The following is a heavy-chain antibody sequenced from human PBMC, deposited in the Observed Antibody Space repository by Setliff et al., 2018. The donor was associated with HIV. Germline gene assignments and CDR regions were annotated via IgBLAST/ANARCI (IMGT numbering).Heavy chain of an antibody. CDR1: GFTFDDYG. J-gene: IGHJ6*03. V-gene: IGHV3-20*04. CDR3: AREGGMVRGALYYYYYYYMDV. CDR2: INWNGGGT. Sequence: GGSLRLXCAASGFTFDDYGMTWVRQAPGKGLEWVSGINWNGGGTGYADSVKGRFTISRDNTKNSLYLQMNRLRAEDTALYYCAREGGMVRGALYYYYYYYMDVWGKGTTVTVSS. D-gene: IGHD3-10*01.